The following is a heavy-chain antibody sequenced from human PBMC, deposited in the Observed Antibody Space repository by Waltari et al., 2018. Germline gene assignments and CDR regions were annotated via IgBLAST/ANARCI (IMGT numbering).Heavy chain of an antibody. CDR1: GFTFTSSA. CDR2: IVVGSGNT. D-gene: IGHD2-15*01. J-gene: IGHJ6*03. Sequence: QMQLVQSGPEVKKPGTSVKVSCKASGFTFTSSAVQWVRQARGQRLEWIGWIVVGSGNTSDAKKFQERVTITRDMSTITAYLELSSLRSEDTAVYYCAAGVCSGGSCYSVGYYYYMDVWGKGTTVTVSS. CDR3: AAGVCSGGSCYSVGYYYYMDV. V-gene: IGHV1-58*01.